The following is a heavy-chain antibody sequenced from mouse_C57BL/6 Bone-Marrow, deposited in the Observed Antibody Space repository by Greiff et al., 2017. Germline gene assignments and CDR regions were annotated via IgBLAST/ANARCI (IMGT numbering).Heavy chain of an antibody. CDR3: ARGIYGGY. V-gene: IGHV5-4*03. D-gene: IGHD1-1*01. CDR1: GFTFSSYA. CDR2: ISDGGSYT. Sequence: EAMLVESGGGLVKPGGSLKLSCAASGFTFSSYAMSWVRQTPEKRLEWVATISDGGSYTYYPDNVKGRFTISRDNAKNNLYLQMSHLKSEDTAMYYCARGIYGGYWGQGTLVTVSA. J-gene: IGHJ3*02.